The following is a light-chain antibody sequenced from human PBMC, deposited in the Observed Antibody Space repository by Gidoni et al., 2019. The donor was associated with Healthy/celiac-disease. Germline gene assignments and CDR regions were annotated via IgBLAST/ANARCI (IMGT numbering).Light chain of an antibody. J-gene: IGKJ1*01. Sequence: IVLTQSPATLALSPGERATLSCRASQSVSSYLAWYQQKPGQAPRLLIYDASNRATGIPARFSGSASGTYFTLTIRSLEPEDFAVYYCQQRSNWRWTFGQGTKVEIK. CDR1: QSVSSY. V-gene: IGKV3-11*01. CDR2: DAS. CDR3: QQRSNWRWT.